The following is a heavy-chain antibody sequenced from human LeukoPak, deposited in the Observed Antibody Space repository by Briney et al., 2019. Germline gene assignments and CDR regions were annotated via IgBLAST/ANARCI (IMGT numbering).Heavy chain of an antibody. J-gene: IGHJ4*02. CDR1: GYIFSNYA. D-gene: IGHD1-26*01. CDR2: INIYNGNT. V-gene: IGHV1-18*01. CDR3: AREYSGRGSGTFDY. Sequence: ASVKVSCKASGYIFSNYAISWVRQAPGQGLEWMGWINIYNGNTNHAQRLQGRVTMTTDTSTSTAYMELMSLRSDDTAVYYCAREYSGRGSGTFDYWGQGTLVTVSS.